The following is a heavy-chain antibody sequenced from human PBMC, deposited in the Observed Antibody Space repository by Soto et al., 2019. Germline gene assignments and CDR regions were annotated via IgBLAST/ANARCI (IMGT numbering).Heavy chain of an antibody. CDR1: GFTFGNYA. CDR2: TSFDGSAK. CDR3: ARAVGMTTVNLDY. J-gene: IGHJ4*02. Sequence: PGGSLRLSCAASGFTFGNYAMHWVRQAPGKGLEWVAVTSFDGSAKYNADSVKGRFTISRDKSKNTLYLQMSSLRTEDTGVYFCARAVGMTTVNLDYWGQGTLVTVSS. V-gene: IGHV3-30*04. D-gene: IGHD1-26*01.